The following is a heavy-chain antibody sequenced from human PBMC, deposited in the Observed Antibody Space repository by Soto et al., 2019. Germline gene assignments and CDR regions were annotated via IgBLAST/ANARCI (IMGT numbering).Heavy chain of an antibody. J-gene: IGHJ5*02. CDR3: ARQGNYYDFWSGYFAGINSTPSRLDP. CDR2: IYYSGST. D-gene: IGHD3-3*01. Sequence: PSETLSLTCTVSGGSISSSSYYWGWIRQPPGKGLEWIGSIYYSGSTYYNPSLKSRVTISVDTSKNQFSLKLSSVTAADTAVYYCARQGNYYDFWSGYFAGINSTPSRLDPWGQGTLVTVSS. V-gene: IGHV4-39*01. CDR1: GGSISSSSYY.